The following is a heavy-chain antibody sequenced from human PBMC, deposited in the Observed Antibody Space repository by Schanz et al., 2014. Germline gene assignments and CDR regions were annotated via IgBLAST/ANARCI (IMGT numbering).Heavy chain of an antibody. V-gene: IGHV1-18*01. D-gene: IGHD6-13*01. CDR3: ARDGVDAAAGGNY. CDR1: GYDFHIYA. Sequence: QILLVQPGPEVKKPGASVTVSCKASGYDFHIYAYSWVRQAPGQGPEWMGWISPYNGNTNYAQKLQGRVTITADRSTSTAYMELSSLRSEDTAVYYCARDGVDAAAGGNYWGQGTLVTVSS. CDR2: ISPYNGNT. J-gene: IGHJ4*02.